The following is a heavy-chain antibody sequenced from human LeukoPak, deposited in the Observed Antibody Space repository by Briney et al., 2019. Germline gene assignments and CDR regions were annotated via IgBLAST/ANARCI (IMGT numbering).Heavy chain of an antibody. CDR3: AKDVDSSGYYLPFDY. J-gene: IGHJ4*02. Sequence: GASLRLSCAASGFTFSSYAMSWVRQAPGKGLEWVSAISGSGGSTYYADSVKGRFTISRDNSKNTLYLQMNSLRAEDTAVYYCAKDVDSSGYYLPFDYWGQGTLVTVSS. CDR1: GFTFSSYA. V-gene: IGHV3-23*01. CDR2: ISGSGGST. D-gene: IGHD3-22*01.